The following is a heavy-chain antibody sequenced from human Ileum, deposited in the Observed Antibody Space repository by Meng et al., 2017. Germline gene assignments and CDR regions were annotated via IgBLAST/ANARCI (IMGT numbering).Heavy chain of an antibody. CDR2: ISGSGDST. Sequence: GGSLRLSCVASGFTFSSYAMSWVRQAPGKGLEWVSGISGSGDSTYYADSVKGRFAISRDNSRNTLYLQMSSLRAEDTAVYYCAKVSGPQYYEDCSGDYEGGADHWGQGTLVTVSS. V-gene: IGHV3-23*01. CDR1: GFTFSSYA. D-gene: IGHD3-22*01. CDR3: AKVSGPQYYEDCSGDYEGGADH. J-gene: IGHJ4*02.